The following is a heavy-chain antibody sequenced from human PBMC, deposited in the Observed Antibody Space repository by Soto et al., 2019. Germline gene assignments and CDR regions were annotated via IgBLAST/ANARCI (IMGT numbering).Heavy chain of an antibody. V-gene: IGHV5-51*01. CDR1: GYSFTSDW. CDR3: ARQEYCSCTACYTVDY. CDR2: IYLGDSNT. Sequence: PGESLKISCKGSGYSFTSDWIGWVRQMPGKGLEWMGIIYLGDSNTRYSPSFQGQVTISADKFINTAYLQWSSLKASDTARSYCARQEYCSCTACYTVDYWGQGTLVTVLL. J-gene: IGHJ4*02. D-gene: IGHD2-2*02.